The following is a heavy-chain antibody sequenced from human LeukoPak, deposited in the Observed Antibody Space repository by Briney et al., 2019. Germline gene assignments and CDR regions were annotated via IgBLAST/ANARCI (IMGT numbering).Heavy chain of an antibody. Sequence: SETLSLTCAVYGGSFSGYYWSWIRQPPGKGLEWIGEINHSGSTNYNPSLKSRVTISVDTSKNQFSLKLSSVTAADTAVYYCASPRNYYDSRHSIFYWGQGTLVTVSS. D-gene: IGHD3-22*01. V-gene: IGHV4-34*01. J-gene: IGHJ4*02. CDR1: GGSFSGYY. CDR2: INHSGST. CDR3: ASPRNYYDSRHSIFY.